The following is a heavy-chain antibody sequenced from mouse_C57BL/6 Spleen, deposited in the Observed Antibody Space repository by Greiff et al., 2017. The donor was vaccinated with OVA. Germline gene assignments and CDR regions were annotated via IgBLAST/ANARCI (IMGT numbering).Heavy chain of an antibody. CDR1: GYTFTDYE. D-gene: IGHD2-12*01. CDR2: IDPETGGT. CDR3: TNRSMELLWYFDV. V-gene: IGHV1-15*01. J-gene: IGHJ1*03. Sequence: VQLQQSGAELVRPGASVTLSCKASGYTFTDYEMHWVKQTPVHGLEWIGAIDPETGGTAYNQKFKGKAILTADKSSSTAYMELRSLTSEDSAVYYCTNRSMELLWYFDVWGTGTTVTVSS.